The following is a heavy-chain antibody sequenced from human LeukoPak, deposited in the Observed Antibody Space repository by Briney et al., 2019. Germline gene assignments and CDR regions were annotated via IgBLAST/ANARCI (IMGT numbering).Heavy chain of an antibody. CDR2: IYPGDSDT. Sequence: GESLEISCKGSGCSTTSYRIGWVRQMPGKGLGWMGIIYPGDSDTRYSPSFQGQVTISADKSISTAYLQWSSLKASDTAMYYCARRSSGWYGQDYWGQGTLVTVSS. CDR3: ARRSSGWYGQDY. D-gene: IGHD6-19*01. V-gene: IGHV5-51*01. CDR1: GCSTTSYR. J-gene: IGHJ4*02.